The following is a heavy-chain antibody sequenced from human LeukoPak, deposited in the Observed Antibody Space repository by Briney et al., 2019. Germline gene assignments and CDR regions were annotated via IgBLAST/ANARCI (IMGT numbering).Heavy chain of an antibody. CDR2: INPNRGGT. D-gene: IGHD4-17*01. CDR1: GYTFTGYY. CDR3: AVATVTTWDTFDI. J-gene: IGHJ3*02. Sequence: ASVKVSCKASGYTFTGYYIHWVRQAPGQGLEWMGWINPNRGGTNYAQKFQGRVTMTRDTSISTAYMEPSRLRSDDAAVYYCAVATVTTWDTFDIWGQGTMVTVSS. V-gene: IGHV1-2*02.